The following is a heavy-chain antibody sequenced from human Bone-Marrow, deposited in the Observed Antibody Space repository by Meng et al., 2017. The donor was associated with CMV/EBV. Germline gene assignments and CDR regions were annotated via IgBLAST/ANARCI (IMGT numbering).Heavy chain of an antibody. CDR2: IYYSGST. V-gene: IGHV4-31*03. Sequence: LRLSCTVSGGSISSGGYYWSWIRQHPGKGLEWIGYIYYSGSTYYNPSLKSRVTISVDSSKNQFSLKLSSVTAADTAVYYCATNDFWSGYFFDYWARERWSPSPQ. CDR3: ATNDFWSGYFFDY. CDR1: GGSISSGGYY. J-gene: IGHJ4*02. D-gene: IGHD3-3*01.